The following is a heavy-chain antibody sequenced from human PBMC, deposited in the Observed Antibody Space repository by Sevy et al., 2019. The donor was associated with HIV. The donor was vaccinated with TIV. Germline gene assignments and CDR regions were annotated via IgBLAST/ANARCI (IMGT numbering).Heavy chain of an antibody. Sequence: GGSLRLSCSVSGFNFSTYAMHWVRQAPGKGLEWVAVISSDVIRKYYGASVRGRFAISRDNSNNTLSLQMNSLRIEDTAVYYCARDARGAAALLDYWGQGTLVTVSS. J-gene: IGHJ4*02. CDR3: ARDARGAAALLDY. D-gene: IGHD2-15*01. CDR2: ISSDVIRK. CDR1: GFNFSTYA. V-gene: IGHV3-30*09.